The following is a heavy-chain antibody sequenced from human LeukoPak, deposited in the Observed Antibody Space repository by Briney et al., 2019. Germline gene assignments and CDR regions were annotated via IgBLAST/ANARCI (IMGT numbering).Heavy chain of an antibody. J-gene: IGHJ4*02. CDR1: GGTFSSYA. D-gene: IGHD3-10*01. CDR2: IIPILGIA. Sequence: ASVKVSCKASGGTFSSYAISWVRQAPGQGLEWMGRIIPILGIANYAQKFQGRVTITADKSTSTAYMELSSLRSEDTAVYYCAREGGYGSGSYFDYWGQGTLVTVSS. CDR3: AREGGYGSGSYFDY. V-gene: IGHV1-69*04.